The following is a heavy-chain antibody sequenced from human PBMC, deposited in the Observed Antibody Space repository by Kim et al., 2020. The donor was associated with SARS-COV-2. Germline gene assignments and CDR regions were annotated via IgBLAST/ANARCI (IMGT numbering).Heavy chain of an antibody. V-gene: IGHV3-30*18. CDR2: ISYDGSNK. CDR3: AKDLGYYDSSG. CDR1: GFTFSSYG. D-gene: IGHD3-22*01. J-gene: IGHJ4*02. Sequence: GGSLRLSCAASGFTFSSYGMHWVRQAPGKGLEWVAVISYDGSNKYYADSVKGRFTISRDNSKNTLYLQMNSLRAEDTAVYYCAKDLGYYDSSGWGQGTLVTVSS.